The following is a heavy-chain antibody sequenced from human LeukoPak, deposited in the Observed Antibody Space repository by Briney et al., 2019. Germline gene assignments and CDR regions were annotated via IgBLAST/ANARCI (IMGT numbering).Heavy chain of an antibody. CDR2: IFYSGTT. J-gene: IGHJ2*01. CDR3: ARQFPAGPSTFNWYFDL. Sequence: PSETLSLTCSVSGGSISNSSYYWGWIRQPPGKGLEWIATIFYSGTTYYHPSLKSRVTVSADTSKDQFSFTLGSVTAADTAVYYCARQFPAGPSTFNWYFDLWGRGALVTVSS. CDR1: GGSISNSSYY. V-gene: IGHV4-39*01.